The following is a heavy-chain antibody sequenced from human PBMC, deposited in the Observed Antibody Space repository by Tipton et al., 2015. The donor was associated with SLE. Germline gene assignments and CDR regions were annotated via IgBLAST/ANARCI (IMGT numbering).Heavy chain of an antibody. J-gene: IGHJ3*02. Sequence: QSGPEVKKPGASVKASCKASGYAFTSYGISWVRQAPGQGLEWMGWISAYNGNTNYAQKLQGRVIMTTDTSTSTAYMELRSLRSDDTAVYYCAIPRGIAARDDAFDIWGQGTMVTVSS. CDR3: AIPRGIAARDDAFDI. D-gene: IGHD6-6*01. CDR2: ISAYNGNT. V-gene: IGHV1-18*01. CDR1: GYAFTSYG.